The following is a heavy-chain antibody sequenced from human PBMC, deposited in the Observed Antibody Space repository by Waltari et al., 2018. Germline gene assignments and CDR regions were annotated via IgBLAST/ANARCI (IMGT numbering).Heavy chain of an antibody. J-gene: IGHJ5*02. CDR1: CYFINTGFF. V-gene: IGHV4-38-2*01. D-gene: IGHD2-2*03. CDR2: IYHDGTT. CDR3: ARQTLGYCTSAACRRLET. Sequence: QVQLQESGPGLVRPSETLSLTCDVSCYFINTGFFWGWFRHPPGKGLEWIGNIYHDGTTYYNPSLKHRLMISLDTSKNQFSLRLNFVDVADTAVYYCARQTLGYCTSAACRRLETWGQGILVTVSS.